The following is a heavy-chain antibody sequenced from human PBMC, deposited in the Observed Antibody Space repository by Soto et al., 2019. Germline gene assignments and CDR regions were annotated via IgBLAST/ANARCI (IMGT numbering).Heavy chain of an antibody. CDR1: CGSIDRSNYY. D-gene: IGHD3-22*01. Sequence: PSETLSLTCTVSCGSIDRSNYYWDWIRQPPGKGLEWIGTTYYNGNAYYNPSLKSRVTMSVDTSKNQFSLKLISVTAADTAVYYCARHFVAVVIKGWCCWGQGTLVTVSS. V-gene: IGHV4-39*01. CDR2: TYYNGNA. J-gene: IGHJ4*02. CDR3: ARHFVAVVIKGWCC.